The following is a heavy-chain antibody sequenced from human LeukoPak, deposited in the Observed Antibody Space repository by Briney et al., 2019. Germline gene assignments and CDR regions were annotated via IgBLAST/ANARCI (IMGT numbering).Heavy chain of an antibody. V-gene: IGHV4-30-4*08. CDR3: ASATDFGVVIIPSGFDY. CDR2: IYYSGST. J-gene: IGHJ4*02. D-gene: IGHD3-3*01. CDR1: GDSISISAYF. Sequence: SETLSLTCTVSGDSISISAYFWGWIRQPPGKGLEWIGYIYYSGSTYYNPSLKSRVTISVDTSKNQFSLKLSSVTAADTAVYYCASATDFGVVIIPSGFDYWGQGTLVTVSS.